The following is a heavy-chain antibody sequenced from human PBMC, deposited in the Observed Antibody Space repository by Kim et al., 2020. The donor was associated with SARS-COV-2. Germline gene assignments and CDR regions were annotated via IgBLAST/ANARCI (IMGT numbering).Heavy chain of an antibody. D-gene: IGHD6-19*01. CDR3: ARGRIAVAGLDY. Sequence: SYADPVKGRFIISRDNAKNTLYLHMNSLRAEDTAVYYCARGRIAVAGLDYWGQGTLVTVSS. V-gene: IGHV3-74*01. J-gene: IGHJ4*02.